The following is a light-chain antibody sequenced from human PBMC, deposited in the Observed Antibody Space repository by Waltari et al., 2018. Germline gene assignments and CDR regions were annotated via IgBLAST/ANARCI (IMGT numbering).Light chain of an antibody. Sequence: DIVLTPSPATLSLSPGERATLSCRASQTVITNSLAWYQHKPGQAPRLLIYGASKRATGIPDRFSGSGSGTDFSLTISRLETEDFAVYYCQNYGGSSLFTFGPGTKVDFK. CDR3: QNYGGSSLFT. CDR2: GAS. V-gene: IGKV3-20*01. CDR1: QTVITNS. J-gene: IGKJ3*01.